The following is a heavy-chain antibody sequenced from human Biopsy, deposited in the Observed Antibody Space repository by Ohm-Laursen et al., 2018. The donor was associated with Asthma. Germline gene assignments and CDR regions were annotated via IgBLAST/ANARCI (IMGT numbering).Heavy chain of an antibody. J-gene: IGHJ3*01. Sequence: SVKVSCKASGYNFISFAIHWVRQAPGQRLEWMGWVNTGNGDTKCSQKFQGRVTITRDTSASTAYMEPRSLRSEDTATYYCARTYYDFLTGQVKDVFGVWGQGTMVTVSS. CDR3: ARTYYDFLTGQVKDVFGV. CDR2: VNTGNGDT. V-gene: IGHV1-3*04. CDR1: GYNFISFA. D-gene: IGHD3-9*01.